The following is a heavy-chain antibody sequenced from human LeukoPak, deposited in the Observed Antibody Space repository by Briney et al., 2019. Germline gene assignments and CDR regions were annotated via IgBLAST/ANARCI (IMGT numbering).Heavy chain of an antibody. Sequence: GGSLRLSCAASGFTFSNAWISWVRQAPGKGLEWVGRIKSKTDGGTTDYAAPVKGRFTISRDDSKNTLYLQMNSLKTEDTAVYYCTLYDSSGYFHRFDAFDIWGQGTMVTVSS. D-gene: IGHD3-22*01. CDR1: GFTFSNAW. CDR3: TLYDSSGYFHRFDAFDI. CDR2: IKSKTDGGTT. J-gene: IGHJ3*02. V-gene: IGHV3-15*01.